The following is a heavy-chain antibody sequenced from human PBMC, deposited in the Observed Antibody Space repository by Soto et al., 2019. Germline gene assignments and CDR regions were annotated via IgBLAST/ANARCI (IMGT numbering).Heavy chain of an antibody. J-gene: IGHJ5*02. V-gene: IGHV4-4*07. Sequence: SETLSLTCTVSGGSISSYYWSWIRQPAGKGLEWIGRIYTSGSTNYNPSLKSRVTMSVDTSKNQFSLKLSSVTAADTAVYYCARDLLRAVVPAAMGWFDPWAREPWSPSPQ. D-gene: IGHD2-2*01. CDR2: IYTSGST. CDR1: GGSISSYY. CDR3: ARDLLRAVVPAAMGWFDP.